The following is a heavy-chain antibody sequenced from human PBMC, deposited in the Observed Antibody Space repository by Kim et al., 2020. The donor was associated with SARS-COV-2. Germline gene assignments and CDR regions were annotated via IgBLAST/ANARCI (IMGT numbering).Heavy chain of an antibody. V-gene: IGHV4-39*01. Sequence: SETLSLTCTVSGVSISSSNCYWGWIRQSPGKGLEWIGSLFYSGSTYYNPSLRSRVTLSVDTSKNQFSLRLSSVTAADTSIYYCARHPSVADPREIDSWGQGTLVTVSS. CDR1: GVSISSSNCY. CDR2: LFYSGST. J-gene: IGHJ4*02. D-gene: IGHD6-19*01. CDR3: ARHPSVADPREIDS.